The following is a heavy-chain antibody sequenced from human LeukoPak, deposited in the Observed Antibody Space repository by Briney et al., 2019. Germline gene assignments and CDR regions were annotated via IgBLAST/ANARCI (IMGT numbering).Heavy chain of an antibody. V-gene: IGHV4-59*01. CDR1: GGSISGYY. CDR2: IYDSGTT. J-gene: IGHJ6*02. CDR3: ARGWDTGYGYYGMDV. D-gene: IGHD5-18*01. Sequence: SETLSLTCTVSGGSISGYYLSWIRQSPEKGQEWIGYIYDSGTTNYNPSLKSRVLMSVDTSKTQVSLKVKSVTAADTAVYYCARGWDTGYGYYGMDVWGQGTTVTVSS.